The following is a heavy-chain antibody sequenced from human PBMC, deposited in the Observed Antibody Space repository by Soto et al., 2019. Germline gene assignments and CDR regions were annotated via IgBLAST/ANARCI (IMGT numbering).Heavy chain of an antibody. Sequence: PSETLSLTCAVYGGSFSGYYWSWIRQPPGKGLEWIGEINHSGSTNYNPSLKSRVTISVDTSKNRFSLKLSSVTAADTAVYYCARVGMLVGYCSGGSCYSSTSGIDYWGQGTLVTVSS. D-gene: IGHD2-15*01. CDR3: ARVGMLVGYCSGGSCYSSTSGIDY. J-gene: IGHJ4*02. V-gene: IGHV4-34*01. CDR2: INHSGST. CDR1: GGSFSGYY.